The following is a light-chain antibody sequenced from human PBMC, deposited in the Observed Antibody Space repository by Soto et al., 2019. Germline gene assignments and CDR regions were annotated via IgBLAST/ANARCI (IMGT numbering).Light chain of an antibody. J-gene: IGKJ4*01. V-gene: IGKV2-28*01. Sequence: DIVITQSPLSLPVTPGEPASISCMSSQSLLHSNGYNYLDWYLQKPGQSPQLLIYLGSNRASGVPDRFSGSGSGTDFTLKISRVEAEDVGLYYCMQALQTPAFGGGTKVDIK. CDR3: MQALQTPA. CDR2: LGS. CDR1: QSLLHSNGYNY.